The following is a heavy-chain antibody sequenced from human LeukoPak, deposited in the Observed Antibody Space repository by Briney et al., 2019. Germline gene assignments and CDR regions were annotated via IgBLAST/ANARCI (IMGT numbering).Heavy chain of an antibody. D-gene: IGHD6-6*01. CDR1: GFTFSSYA. Sequence: PGGSLRLSCAASGFTFSSYAMSWVRQAPGKGLEWVSAISGSGGSTYYADSVKGRFTISRDNSKNTLYLQMNSLRAEDTAVYYCAKKTDYSSSSGYFDYWGQGTLVTVSS. V-gene: IGHV3-23*01. CDR2: ISGSGGST. CDR3: AKKTDYSSSSGYFDY. J-gene: IGHJ4*02.